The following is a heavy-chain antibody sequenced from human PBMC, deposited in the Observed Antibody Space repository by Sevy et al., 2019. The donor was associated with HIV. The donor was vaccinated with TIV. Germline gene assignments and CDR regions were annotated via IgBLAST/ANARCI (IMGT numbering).Heavy chain of an antibody. J-gene: IGHJ6*02. V-gene: IGHV3-30*18. Sequence: GGSLRLSCAASGFTFSSYGMHWVLQAPGKGLEWVAVISYDGSNKYYADSVKGRFTISRDNSKNTLYLQMNSLRAEDTAVYYCAKDFRYEPDYYYYGMDVWGQGTTVTVSS. D-gene: IGHD1-1*01. CDR2: ISYDGSNK. CDR3: AKDFRYEPDYYYYGMDV. CDR1: GFTFSSYG.